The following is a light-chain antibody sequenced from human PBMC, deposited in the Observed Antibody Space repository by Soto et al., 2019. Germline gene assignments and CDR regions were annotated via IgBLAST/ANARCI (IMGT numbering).Light chain of an antibody. V-gene: IGKV1-5*03. CDR2: KAS. J-gene: IGKJ1*01. Sequence: DIQMTQSPSTLSASVGDRVTITCRASQSISSWLAWYQQKPGKAPKILIYKASSLESGVPSRFSGSGSGTEFTLTISSLQPDDCATYYCQQYNSYSWTFGQGTKV. CDR1: QSISSW. CDR3: QQYNSYSWT.